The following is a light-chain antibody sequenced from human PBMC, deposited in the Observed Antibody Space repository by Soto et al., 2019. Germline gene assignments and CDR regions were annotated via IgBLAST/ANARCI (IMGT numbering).Light chain of an antibody. CDR1: SSDVGGYNF. Sequence: QSALTQPPSASVSRGQSVTISCTGTSSDVGGYNFVSWYQQHPGKAPKLILYEVTKRPSGVPDRFSGSKSGNTASLTVSGLQTEDEAHYYCSSYAGSKNRYVFGTGTKLTVL. J-gene: IGLJ1*01. CDR2: EVT. CDR3: SSYAGSKNRYV. V-gene: IGLV2-8*01.